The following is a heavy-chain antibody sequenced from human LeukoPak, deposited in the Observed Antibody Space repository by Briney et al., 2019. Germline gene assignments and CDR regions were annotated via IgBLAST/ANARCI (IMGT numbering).Heavy chain of an antibody. Sequence: SETLSLTCTVSGGSLISYYWSWIRQPPGKGLEWIGYIHYSSYTSYNPALKSRVTMSVDTSKNHFSLKLSSVTAADTAIYYCARDEGGSTRPPPAYNWFDPWGQGTLVTVSS. D-gene: IGHD1-1*01. CDR2: IHYSSYT. CDR1: GGSLISYY. J-gene: IGHJ5*02. CDR3: ARDEGGSTRPPPAYNWFDP. V-gene: IGHV4-59*12.